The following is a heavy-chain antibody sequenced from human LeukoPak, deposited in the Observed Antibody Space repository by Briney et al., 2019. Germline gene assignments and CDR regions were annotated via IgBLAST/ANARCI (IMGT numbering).Heavy chain of an antibody. J-gene: IGHJ4*02. D-gene: IGHD5-18*01. Sequence: QTGGSLRLSCAASGFTFDDYGMSWVRQAPGKGLEWVSAISGSGGSTYYADSVKGRFTISRDNSKNTLYLQMNSLRAEDTAVYYCAKDVDTAMVTFDYWGQGTLVTVSS. V-gene: IGHV3-23*01. CDR2: ISGSGGST. CDR1: GFTFDDYG. CDR3: AKDVDTAMVTFDY.